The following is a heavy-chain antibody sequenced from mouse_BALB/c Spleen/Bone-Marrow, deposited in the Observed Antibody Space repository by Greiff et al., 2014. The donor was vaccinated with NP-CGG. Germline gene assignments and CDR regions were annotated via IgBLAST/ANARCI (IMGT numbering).Heavy chain of an antibody. V-gene: IGHV1-80*01. CDR2: IYPGDGDT. D-gene: IGHD1-1*01. Sequence: QVQLKESGAEMVRPGSSVKISYKASGYAFSNNWMNWMKQRPGQGLEWIGQIYPGDGDTNYNGKFKGKATLTADKSSSIAYMQLSSLTSEDSAVYFCHYFGSDYYVMDYWGQGTSVTVSS. CDR3: HYFGSDYYVMDY. CDR1: GYAFSNNW. J-gene: IGHJ4*01.